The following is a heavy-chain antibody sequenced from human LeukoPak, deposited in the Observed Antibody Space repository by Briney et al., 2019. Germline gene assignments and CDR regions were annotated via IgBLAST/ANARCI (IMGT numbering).Heavy chain of an antibody. V-gene: IGHV4-59*01. Sequence: PSETLSLTCTVSGGSISSYYWSWIRQPPGKGLEWIGYIYYSGSTNYNPSLKSRVTISVDTSKNQFSLKLNSVTAADTAVYYCARVSSAADGYYYYYYMDVWGKGTTVTASS. D-gene: IGHD5-24*01. CDR1: GGSISSYY. J-gene: IGHJ6*03. CDR2: IYYSGST. CDR3: ARVSSAADGYYYYYYMDV.